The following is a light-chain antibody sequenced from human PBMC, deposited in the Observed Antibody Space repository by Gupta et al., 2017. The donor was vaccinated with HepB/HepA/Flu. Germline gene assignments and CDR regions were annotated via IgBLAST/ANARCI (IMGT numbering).Light chain of an antibody. V-gene: IGLV1-40*01. CDR3: QSYDSSLSGSGV. CDR1: SSNIGAGYE. Sequence: QSVLTQPPSVSGSPGQRVTISCTGSSSNIGAGYEVHWYQQLPGTAPKLLIYGNNNRPSGVPDRFSGSKSGTSASLAITGLQAEDEADYYCQSYDSSLSGSGVFGGGTKLTVL. CDR2: GNN. J-gene: IGLJ3*02.